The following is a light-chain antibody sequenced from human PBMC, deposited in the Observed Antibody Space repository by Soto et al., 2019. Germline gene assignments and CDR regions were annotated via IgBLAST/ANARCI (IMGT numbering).Light chain of an antibody. CDR2: HAS. V-gene: IGKV1-13*02. J-gene: IGKJ4*01. Sequence: AIELTQSPAALSASVGDRVTITCRASQGISSALAWYQQKPGQAPNLRIYHASRLESGVPSRFSGSGYGTDFTLTISSLPHEDFETYYCQPFNTYHLTFGGGPNVDIK. CDR1: QGISSA. CDR3: QPFNTYHLT.